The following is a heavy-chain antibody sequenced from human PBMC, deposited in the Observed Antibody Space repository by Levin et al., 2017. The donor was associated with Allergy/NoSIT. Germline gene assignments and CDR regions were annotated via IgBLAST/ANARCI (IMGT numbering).Heavy chain of an antibody. CDR2: IKSKPDGGTT. V-gene: IGHV3-15*01. Sequence: GGSLRLSCSASGFTFSTAWMNWVRQSPGKGLEWVGRIKSKPDGGTTDYAAPVSGRFTISRDDSRNTLYLQMNSLTTDDTAIYYCTSDFLYHYMGVWGKGATVAVSS. D-gene: IGHD3/OR15-3a*01. J-gene: IGHJ6*03. CDR1: GFTFSTAW. CDR3: TSDFLYHYMGV.